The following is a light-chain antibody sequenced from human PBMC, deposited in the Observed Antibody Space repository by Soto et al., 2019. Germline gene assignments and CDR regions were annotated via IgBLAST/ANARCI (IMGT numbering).Light chain of an antibody. Sequence: EIVLTQSPGTLSLSQGDRATLSCRASQSVYNNYLAWYQQKPGQAPRLLIYDASARFTGIPDRFSGSGSGTEFTLTISSLEPEDFAVYYWQRYGTSFSFGGGTKVEIK. V-gene: IGKV3-20*01. CDR1: QSVYNNY. CDR3: QRYGTSFS. J-gene: IGKJ4*01. CDR2: DAS.